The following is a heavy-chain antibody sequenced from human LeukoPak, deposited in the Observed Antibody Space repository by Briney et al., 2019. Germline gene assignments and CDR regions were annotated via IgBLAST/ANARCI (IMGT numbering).Heavy chain of an antibody. V-gene: IGHV1-2*02. J-gene: IGHJ4*02. CDR1: GYTFTGDF. CDR3: ARARMSLGDFDF. D-gene: IGHD3-10*01. CDR2: INPNSGGT. Sequence: ASVKVSCKASGYTFTGDFLHWVRQAPGQGLEWMGWINPNSGGTNYAQKFQGRVTMTRDTSISTAYMELSSLKSDDTAVYYCARARMSLGDFDFWGQGTLVTVSS.